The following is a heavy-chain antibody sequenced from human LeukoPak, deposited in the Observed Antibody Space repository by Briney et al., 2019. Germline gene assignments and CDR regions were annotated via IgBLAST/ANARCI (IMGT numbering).Heavy chain of an antibody. J-gene: IGHJ4*02. CDR1: GYSFTSYW. CDR2: IYPGDSDT. V-gene: IGHV5-51*01. Sequence: PGESLKISCKASGYSFTSYWIGWVRQMPGKGLEWMGIIYPGDSDTRYSPSFQGQVTISADKSISTAYLQWSSLKASDTAMYYCARPGADYYGSGSYFSGYFDYWGQGTLVTVSS. D-gene: IGHD3-10*01. CDR3: ARPGADYYGSGSYFSGYFDY.